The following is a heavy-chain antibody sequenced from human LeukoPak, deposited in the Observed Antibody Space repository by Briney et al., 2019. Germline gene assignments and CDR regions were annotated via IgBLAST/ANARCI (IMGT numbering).Heavy chain of an antibody. Sequence: ASVKVSCKASGYTFTSYDINWVRQAPGQGLEWMGWINTNTGNPTYAQGFTGRFVFSLDTPVSTAYLQISSLKAEDTAVYYCARDLFGGTLSDYYYYYGMDVWGQGTTVTVSS. CDR3: ARDLFGGTLSDYYYYYGMDV. CDR1: GYTFTSYD. V-gene: IGHV7-4-1*02. J-gene: IGHJ6*02. CDR2: INTNTGNP. D-gene: IGHD2-15*01.